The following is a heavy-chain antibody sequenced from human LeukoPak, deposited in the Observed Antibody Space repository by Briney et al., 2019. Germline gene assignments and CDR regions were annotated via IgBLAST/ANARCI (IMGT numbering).Heavy chain of an antibody. V-gene: IGHV3-21*01. D-gene: IGHD3-10*01. CDR1: GFIFSSYT. CDR3: ARDVMVRNWFDP. J-gene: IGHJ5*02. Sequence: GGSLRLSCAASGFIFSSYTMNWVRQAPGKGLEWVSSINSRSDKIFYADSVKGRFTISRDNAKNSLYLQMNSLRAEDTAVYYCARDVMVRNWFDPWGQGTLVTVS. CDR2: INSRSDKI.